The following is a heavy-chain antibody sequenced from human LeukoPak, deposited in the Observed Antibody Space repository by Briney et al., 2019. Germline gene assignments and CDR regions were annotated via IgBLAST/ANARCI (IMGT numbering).Heavy chain of an antibody. CDR1: GFTFRSYG. V-gene: IGHV3-30*02. CDR3: AKATNYYYMDV. Sequence: PGGSLRLSCAASGFTFRSYGMHWVRQATGKGLEWVAFIRYDETDNYYADSVKGRFTISRDNSKNTLYLQMSSLRAEDTAVYYCAKATNYYYMDVWGKGTTVTVSS. CDR2: IRYDETDN. J-gene: IGHJ6*03.